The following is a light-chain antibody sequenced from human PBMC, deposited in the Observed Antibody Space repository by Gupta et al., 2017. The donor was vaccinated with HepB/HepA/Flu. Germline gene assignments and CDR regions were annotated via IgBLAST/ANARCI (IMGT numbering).Light chain of an antibody. J-gene: IGKJ4*01. CDR2: DAS. V-gene: IGKV3-11*01. Sequence: EIVLTQSPATLSLSPGERATLSCRASQSVSSYLAWYQQKPGQAPRRPIYDASKRATGSPVRFSGSGYGKDCTITISSLEPEEFAVYYCQQRSNGHQDGITFGGGTKVEIK. CDR3: QQRSNGHQDGIT. CDR1: QSVSSY.